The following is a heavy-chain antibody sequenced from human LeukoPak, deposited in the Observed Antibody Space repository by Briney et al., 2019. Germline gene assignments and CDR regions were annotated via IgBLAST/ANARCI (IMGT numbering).Heavy chain of an antibody. Sequence: GGSLRLSCAASGFTVSSNYMSWVRQAPGKGLEWVSAISGSGGSTYYADSVKGRFTISRDNSKNTLYLQMNSLRAEDTAVYYCAARQSWYQYYFDYWGQGTLVTVSS. V-gene: IGHV3-23*01. D-gene: IGHD6-13*01. CDR3: AARQSWYQYYFDY. J-gene: IGHJ4*02. CDR2: ISGSGGST. CDR1: GFTVSSNY.